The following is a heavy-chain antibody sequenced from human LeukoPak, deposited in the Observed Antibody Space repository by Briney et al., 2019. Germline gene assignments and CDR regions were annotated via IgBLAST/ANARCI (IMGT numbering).Heavy chain of an antibody. Sequence: SETLSLTGAVYGGSFSGYYWSWIRQPPGKGLEWIGEINHSGSTNYNPSLKSRVTISVDTSKNQFSLKLSSVTAADTAVYYCARASKLLWFGEWWFDPWGRGTLVTVSS. D-gene: IGHD3-10*01. J-gene: IGHJ5*02. CDR1: GGSFSGYY. CDR2: INHSGST. CDR3: ARASKLLWFGEWWFDP. V-gene: IGHV4-34*01.